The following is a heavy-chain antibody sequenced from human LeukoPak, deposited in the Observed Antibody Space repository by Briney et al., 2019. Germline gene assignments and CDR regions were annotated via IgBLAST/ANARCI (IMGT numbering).Heavy chain of an antibody. CDR1: GGSISSGDDY. CDR2: IYYSGST. CDR3: ARDGGMNCSGGSCYSLDY. D-gene: IGHD2-15*01. V-gene: IGHV4-30-4*01. Sequence: SQTLSLTCTVSGGSISSGDDYWSWIRQPPGKGLEWIGYIYYSGSTYYNPSLKSRVTISVDTSKNQFSLKLSSVTAADTAVYYCARDGGMNCSGGSCYSLDYWGQGALVTVSS. J-gene: IGHJ4*02.